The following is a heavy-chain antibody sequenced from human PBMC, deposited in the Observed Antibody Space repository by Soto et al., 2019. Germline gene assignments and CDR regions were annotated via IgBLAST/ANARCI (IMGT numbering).Heavy chain of an antibody. Sequence: GGSLRLSCAASGFTFSSYAMSWVRQAPGKGLEWVSAISGSGGSTYYADSVKGRLTISRDNSKNTLYLQMNSLRAEDTAVYYCAKARIAAAGRVGYFDYWGQGTLVTVSS. CDR1: GFTFSSYA. J-gene: IGHJ4*02. CDR2: ISGSGGST. D-gene: IGHD6-13*01. V-gene: IGHV3-23*01. CDR3: AKARIAAAGRVGYFDY.